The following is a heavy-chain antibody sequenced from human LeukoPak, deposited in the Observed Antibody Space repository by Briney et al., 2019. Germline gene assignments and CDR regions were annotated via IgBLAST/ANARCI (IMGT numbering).Heavy chain of an antibody. Sequence: SETLSLTCTVSGGSISSYYWSWIRQPPGKGLEWIGYIYYSGSTNYNPSLKSRVTISVDTSKNQFSLKLSSVTAADTAVYYCARANYDFWSGHPIVFDYWGQGTLVTVSS. D-gene: IGHD3-3*01. V-gene: IGHV4-59*01. CDR2: IYYSGST. J-gene: IGHJ4*02. CDR1: GGSISSYY. CDR3: ARANYDFWSGHPIVFDY.